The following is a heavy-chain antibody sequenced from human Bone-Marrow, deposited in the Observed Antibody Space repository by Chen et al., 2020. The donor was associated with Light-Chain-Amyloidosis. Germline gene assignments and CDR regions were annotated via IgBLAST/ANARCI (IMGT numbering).Heavy chain of an antibody. CDR2: IYHTGTT. D-gene: IGHD2-8*02. CDR3: TRAGVNGTGYFSPFDH. J-gene: IGHJ4*02. CDR1: CYSISSGYY. Sequence: QVQLQESGPGLVKPSETLSLTSSVSCYSISSGYYWGWIRQPPGKGLEWIGSIYHTGTTYYNPSLKSRVTISLDRSKNQFSLKLSSVNAADTAVYYSTRAGVNGTGYFSPFDHWGQGYLVTVSS. V-gene: IGHV4-38-2*02.